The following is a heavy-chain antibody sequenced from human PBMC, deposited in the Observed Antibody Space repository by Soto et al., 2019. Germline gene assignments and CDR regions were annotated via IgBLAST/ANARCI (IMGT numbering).Heavy chain of an antibody. Sequence: QVQLVQSGAEVKKPGSSVKVSCKASGGTFSSYAISWVRQAPGQGLEWMGGIIPIFGTANYAQKFQGRVTITADESTSTAYMELSSLRSEDPAVYFCASGYYDILTGYRNYFYYGMDVWGQGTTVTVSS. J-gene: IGHJ6*02. CDR2: IIPIFGTA. CDR1: GGTFSSYA. V-gene: IGHV1-69*01. D-gene: IGHD3-9*01. CDR3: ASGYYDILTGYRNYFYYGMDV.